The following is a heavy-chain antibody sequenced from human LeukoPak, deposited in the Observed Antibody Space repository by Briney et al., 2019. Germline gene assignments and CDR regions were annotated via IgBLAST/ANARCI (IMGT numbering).Heavy chain of an antibody. D-gene: IGHD2-2*01. CDR1: GFPLSGYS. J-gene: IGHJ4*02. CDR3: ARVAYCSSSTCRNYFDY. Sequence: PGGCLRLSCAASGFPLSGYSMNWVRQAPGKGLEWVSYILSTTNYIYYPHSVKGRFTISRDNAKNSLYLQMNSLRAEDTAVYYCARVAYCSSSTCRNYFDYWGQGTLVTVS. V-gene: IGHV3-21*01. CDR2: ILSTTNYI.